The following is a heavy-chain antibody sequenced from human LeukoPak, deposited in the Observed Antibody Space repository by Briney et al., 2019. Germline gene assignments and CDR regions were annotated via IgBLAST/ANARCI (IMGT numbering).Heavy chain of an antibody. J-gene: IGHJ5*02. Sequence: GGSLRLSCAVSGFTFTNYWMTWVRQAPGKGLQWVANINEDGTEKFYVDSVVGRFTISRDNGKNFLYLQMNSLRPEDTAVYYCAKSGGFFDTWGQGTLVTVSS. D-gene: IGHD1-26*01. CDR3: AKSGGFFDT. CDR2: INEDGTEK. CDR1: GFTFTNYW. V-gene: IGHV3-7*01.